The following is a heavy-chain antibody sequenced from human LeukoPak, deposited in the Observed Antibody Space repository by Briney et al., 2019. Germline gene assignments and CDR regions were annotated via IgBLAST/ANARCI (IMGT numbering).Heavy chain of an antibody. V-gene: IGHV4-61*05. CDR2: IYYSGNT. J-gene: IGHJ6*02. D-gene: IGHD2-15*01. Sequence: LSETLSLTCTVSGGSISSSSFYWGWIRQPPGKGLEYIGYIYYSGNTNYNPSLKSRVTISLDTSKKQFSLKLSSVTAADTAVYYCARLYCSGGSCYPSYYYYGMDVWGQGTTVTVSS. CDR1: GGSISSSSFY. CDR3: ARLYCSGGSCYPSYYYYGMDV.